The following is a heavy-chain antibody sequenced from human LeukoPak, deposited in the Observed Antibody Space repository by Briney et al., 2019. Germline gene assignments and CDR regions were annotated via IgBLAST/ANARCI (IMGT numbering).Heavy chain of an antibody. D-gene: IGHD5-18*01. V-gene: IGHV1-69*13. CDR2: IIPIFGTA. CDR3: ARDSGYSYGYAREYYFDY. CDR1: GGTFSSYA. Sequence: GASVKVSCKASGGTFSSYAISWVRQAPGQGLEWMGGIIPIFGTAIYAQKFQGRVTITADESTSTAYMELSSLRSEDTAVYYCARDSGYSYGYAREYYFDYWGQGTLVTVSS. J-gene: IGHJ4*02.